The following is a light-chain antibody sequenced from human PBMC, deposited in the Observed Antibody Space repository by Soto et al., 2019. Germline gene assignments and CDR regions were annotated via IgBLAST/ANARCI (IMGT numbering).Light chain of an antibody. Sequence: EIVLTQSPGTLSLSPGERATLCCRASESVSDNYSAWYQQRSGQAPRLVIYGASSRASAVPDRFSGSGSGADFTLSISRLEPEDFAVYYCQQYASSPLLTFGGGTKVDI. CDR1: ESVSDNY. J-gene: IGKJ4*01. CDR3: QQYASSPLLT. CDR2: GAS. V-gene: IGKV3-20*01.